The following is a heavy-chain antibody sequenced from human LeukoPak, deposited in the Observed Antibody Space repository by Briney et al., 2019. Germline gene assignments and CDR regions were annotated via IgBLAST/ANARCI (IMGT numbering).Heavy chain of an antibody. CDR1: GYSISSGYY. D-gene: IGHD2-2*01. CDR2: IYHSGST. CDR3: ARDCSSTSCRRGWFDP. Sequence: PSETPSLTCTVSGYSISSGYYWGWIRQPPGKGLEWIGSIYHSGSTYYNPSLKSRVTISVDTSKNQFSLKLSSVTAADTAVYYCARDCSSTSCRRGWFDPWGQGTLVTVSS. J-gene: IGHJ5*02. V-gene: IGHV4-38-2*02.